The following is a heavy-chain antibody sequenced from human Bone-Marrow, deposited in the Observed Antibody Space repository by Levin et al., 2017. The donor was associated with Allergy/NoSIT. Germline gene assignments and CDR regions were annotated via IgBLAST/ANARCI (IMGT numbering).Heavy chain of an antibody. Sequence: ASVKVSCAASGFSFSSYAMSWVRQAPGKGLEWVSAISGGGGSTYYADAVKGRFTISRDNSKNTLYLQMNSLRVEDTSLYYCAKAHIVVIPAAIRSFDYWGQGTLVTVSS. CDR2: ISGGGGST. D-gene: IGHD2-2*01. J-gene: IGHJ4*02. CDR3: AKAHIVVIPAAIRSFDY. V-gene: IGHV3-23*01. CDR1: GFSFSSYA.